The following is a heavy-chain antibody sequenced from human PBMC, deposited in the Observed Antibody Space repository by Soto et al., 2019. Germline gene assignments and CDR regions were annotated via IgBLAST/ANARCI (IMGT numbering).Heavy chain of an antibody. J-gene: IGHJ4*02. Sequence: EVQLVESGGGLVQPGRSLRLSCAASGFTFDDYAMHWVRQAPGKGLEWVSGISWNSGSIGYADSVKGRFTISRDNAKNSLYLQMNSLRAGDTALYYCAKDRGPYSSGSKGGGFDYWGQGTLVTVSS. V-gene: IGHV3-9*01. CDR2: ISWNSGSI. CDR1: GFTFDDYA. D-gene: IGHD6-19*01. CDR3: AKDRGPYSSGSKGGGFDY.